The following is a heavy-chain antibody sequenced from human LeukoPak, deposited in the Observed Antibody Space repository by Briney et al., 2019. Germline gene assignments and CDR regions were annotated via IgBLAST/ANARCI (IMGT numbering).Heavy chain of an antibody. J-gene: IGHJ4*02. D-gene: IGHD4/OR15-4a*01. CDR2: ISSNGGST. Sequence: GGSLRLSCSASGFTFSDYSMHWVRQAPGKGLEYVSAISSNGGSTYYASSVKGRFTISRDNSKNTLYLQMNSLRVDDTAVYYCARDTLGEGEDANYAVYYFDYWGQGTVVTVSS. CDR3: ARDTLGEGEDANYAVYYFDY. CDR1: GFTFSDYS. V-gene: IGHV3-64*04.